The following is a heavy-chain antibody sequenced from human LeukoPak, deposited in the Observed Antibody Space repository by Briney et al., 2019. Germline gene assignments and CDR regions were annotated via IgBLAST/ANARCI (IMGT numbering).Heavy chain of an antibody. V-gene: IGHV1-69*05. CDR3: ARESRYCSSTSCSRGFDP. CDR1: GGTFSSYA. D-gene: IGHD2-2*01. Sequence: SVKVSCKASGGTFSSYAISWVRQAPGQGLEWMGGIIPIFGTANYAQKFQGRVTITTDESTSTAYMELGGLRSEDTAVYYCARESRYCSSTSCSRGFDPWGQGTLVTVSS. CDR2: IIPIFGTA. J-gene: IGHJ5*02.